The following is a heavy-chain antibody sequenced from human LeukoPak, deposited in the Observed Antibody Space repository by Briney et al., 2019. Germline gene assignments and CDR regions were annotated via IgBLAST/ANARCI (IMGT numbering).Heavy chain of an antibody. Sequence: PGGSLRLSCAASGCSLSSYWMNWVRQAPGQGLEWVARVSGDGTSTNYADSVKGRFTISRDNAKNTLYLQMNSLRAEDTAVYYCAKDLAVTRGLPDYWGPGNLVTVSS. V-gene: IGHV3-74*01. CDR3: AKDLAVTRGLPDY. D-gene: IGHD4-17*01. CDR2: VSGDGTST. CDR1: GCSLSSYW. J-gene: IGHJ4*02.